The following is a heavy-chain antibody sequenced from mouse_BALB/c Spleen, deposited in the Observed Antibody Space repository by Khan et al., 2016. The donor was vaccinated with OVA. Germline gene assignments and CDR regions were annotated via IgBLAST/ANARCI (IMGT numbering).Heavy chain of an antibody. V-gene: IGHV5-17*02. D-gene: IGHD1-1*01. CDR2: ISSDSNTI. CDR3: ATSYFYGYYFDY. Sequence: EVELVESGGGLVQSGGSRKLSCAASGFTFTSYGMHWIRQAPEKGLEWVAYISSDSNTIYYADTVKGRFTISRDHPKNTLFLQMTSLRSGDTAMYFCATSYFYGYYFDYWGQGTTLTVSS. CDR1: GFTFTSYG. J-gene: IGHJ2*01.